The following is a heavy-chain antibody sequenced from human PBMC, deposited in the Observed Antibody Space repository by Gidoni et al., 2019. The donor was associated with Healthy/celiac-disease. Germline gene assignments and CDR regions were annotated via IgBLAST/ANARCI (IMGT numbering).Heavy chain of an antibody. V-gene: IGHV1-69*02. CDR1: AATFSRST. CDR3: ARASEIGGSWYRGGLFDY. Sequence: QVQLVQSGAEVKKPGSSVTVSCQPSAATFSRSTLSWVRQAPGQGLEWMRRIIPILGIANYAKKFQGRVTITADKSTSTAYMEPSSLRSEDTAVYYCARASEIGGSWYRGGLFDYWGQGTLVTVSS. CDR2: IIPILGIA. D-gene: IGHD6-13*01. J-gene: IGHJ4*02.